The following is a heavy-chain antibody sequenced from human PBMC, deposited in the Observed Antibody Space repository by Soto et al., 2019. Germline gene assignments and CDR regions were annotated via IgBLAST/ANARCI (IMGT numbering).Heavy chain of an antibody. CDR1: GFTFSSYG. D-gene: IGHD1-26*01. J-gene: IGHJ6*02. CDR3: AKDEWDQSHPPLGYYGMDV. Sequence: QVQLVESGGGVVQPGRSLRLSCAASGFTFSSYGMHWVRQAPGKGLEWVAVISYDGSNKYYADSVKGRFTISRDNSKNTLYLQMNSLRAEDTAVYYCAKDEWDQSHPPLGYYGMDVWGQGTTVTVSS. CDR2: ISYDGSNK. V-gene: IGHV3-30*18.